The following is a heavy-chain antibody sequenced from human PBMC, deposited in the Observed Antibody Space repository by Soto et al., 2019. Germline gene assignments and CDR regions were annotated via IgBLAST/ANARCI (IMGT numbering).Heavy chain of an antibody. V-gene: IGHV4-31*03. CDR1: GGSISSGGYY. Sequence: QVQLQESGPGLVKPSQTLSLTCTVSGGSISSGGYYWSWIRQHPGKGLEWIGYIYYSGSTYYNPSLKSRVTISVDTSKNQCSLKRSSVTAADTAVYYCARDATVVRGVMGFDPWGQGTLVTVSS. D-gene: IGHD3-10*01. J-gene: IGHJ5*02. CDR3: ARDATVVRGVMGFDP. CDR2: IYYSGST.